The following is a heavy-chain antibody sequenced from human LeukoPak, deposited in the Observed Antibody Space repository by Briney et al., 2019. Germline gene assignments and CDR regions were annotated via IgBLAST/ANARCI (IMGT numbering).Heavy chain of an antibody. CDR3: AEAYSSSWYNAFDF. CDR2: ISGSGAST. J-gene: IGHJ4*02. Sequence: GGSLRLSCAASGFTFSSYAMSWVRQAPGKGLEWVSTISGSGASTYYADSVKGRLTISRDNSKNSLFLQLNSLRAEDTAVYYCAEAYSSSWYNAFDFWGQGTLVTVSS. D-gene: IGHD6-13*01. V-gene: IGHV3-23*01. CDR1: GFTFSSYA.